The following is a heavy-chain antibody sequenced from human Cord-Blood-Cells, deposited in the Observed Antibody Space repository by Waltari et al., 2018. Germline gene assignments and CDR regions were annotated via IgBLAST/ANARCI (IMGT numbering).Heavy chain of an antibody. Sequence: EVQLVQSGAEVDTPAEYLQISCKASGYASTSYCIGCVRQLSGKGLEWMGIIYPGDSDTRYSPSFQGQVTISADKSISTAYLQWSSLKASDTAMYYCATRGGYFDWLDAFDIWGQGTMVTVSS. CDR2: IYPGDSDT. CDR3: ATRGGYFDWLDAFDI. CDR1: GYASTSYC. V-gene: IGHV5-51*01. D-gene: IGHD3-9*01. J-gene: IGHJ3*02.